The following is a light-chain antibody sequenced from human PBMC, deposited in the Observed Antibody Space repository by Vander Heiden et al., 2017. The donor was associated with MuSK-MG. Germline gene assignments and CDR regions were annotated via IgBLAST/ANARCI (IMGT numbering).Light chain of an antibody. J-gene: IGKJ5*01. V-gene: IGKV1-9*01. CDR3: QQLNSYSIA. CDR1: HGISSS. CDR2: AVS. Sequence: DTELIQCPSFLSASLGDTVTITCRATHGISSSSASYHRKPGKTPKVLIYAVSTSQSRVPPRSTGRVSLRQFTLTITTPQRQNFAPFFTQQLNSYSIAFGPGTQVXIK.